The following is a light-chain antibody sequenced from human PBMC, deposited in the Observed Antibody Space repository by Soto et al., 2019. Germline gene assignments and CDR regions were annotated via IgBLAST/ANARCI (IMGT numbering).Light chain of an antibody. V-gene: IGKV3-20*01. J-gene: IGKJ2*01. CDR1: QSVSSNY. CDR3: QLYDNSLYT. Sequence: EIVLTQSAGTLSLSPGERATLSCRASQSVSSNYLAWYQQKPGQAPRLLIYGASTRATGIPYRFSGSGSGTDFTLTISRLEPEDFAVYYCQLYDNSLYTFGQGTNLDIK. CDR2: GAS.